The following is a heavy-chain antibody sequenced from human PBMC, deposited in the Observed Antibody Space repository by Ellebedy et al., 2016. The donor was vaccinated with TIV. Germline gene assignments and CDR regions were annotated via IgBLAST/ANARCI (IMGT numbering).Heavy chain of an antibody. CDR3: VSSVSFDAFDL. CDR2: LYYTGST. V-gene: IGHV4-59*01. D-gene: IGHD3-16*02. J-gene: IGHJ3*01. Sequence: SETLSLTCAVSGGSLSDNYWTWIRQRPGKGLEWIGYLYYTGSTNYNPSLKSRVTITVNTPRNQFSLKLNSVTGADTAVYYCVSSVSFDAFDLWGQGTMVTVSS. CDR1: GGSLSDNY.